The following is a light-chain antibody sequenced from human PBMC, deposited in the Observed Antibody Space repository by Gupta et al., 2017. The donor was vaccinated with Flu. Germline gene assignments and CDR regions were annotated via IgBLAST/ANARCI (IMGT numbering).Light chain of an antibody. J-gene: IGLJ2*01. CDR3: CSYAGLSTDVV. V-gene: IGLV2-23*01. Sequence: QSALTQPASVSGPPGQSLTISCTGTSSGVGSYNLVSWYQQHPGKAPKLMIYEGSKRPSGVSIRFSGSKSGYTASLTISGLQAEDEADYYCCSYAGLSTDVVFGGGTKLTVL. CDR1: SSGVGSYNL. CDR2: EGS.